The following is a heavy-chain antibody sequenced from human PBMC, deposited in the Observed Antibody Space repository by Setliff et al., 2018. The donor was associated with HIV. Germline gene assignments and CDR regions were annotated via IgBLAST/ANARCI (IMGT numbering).Heavy chain of an antibody. V-gene: IGHV4-4*07. Sequence: SETLSLTCTVSGGSISGYYWSWIRQPAGKGLEWIGRIYTSVSTNYNPSLKSRVTLSVDTSKNQFSLKLNSVTAADTAVYYCARDLPELTGRSFDPWGQGTLVTVSS. CDR2: IYTSVST. CDR3: ARDLPELTGRSFDP. CDR1: GGSISGYY. D-gene: IGHD1-20*01. J-gene: IGHJ5*02.